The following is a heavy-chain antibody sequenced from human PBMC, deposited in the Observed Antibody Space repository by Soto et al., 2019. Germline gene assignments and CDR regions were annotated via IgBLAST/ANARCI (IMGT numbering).Heavy chain of an antibody. D-gene: IGHD3-10*01. J-gene: IGHJ6*02. CDR1: GGTFSSYT. V-gene: IGHV1-69*08. Sequence: QVQLVQSGAEVKKPGSSVKVSCKASGGTFSSYTISWVRQAPGQGLEWMGRIIPILGIANYAQTFQGRVTITADKSTSTGSLELSSLRSEETAVYYCARENRRDYSASGSYSYYYGMDVWGQGTTVTVSS. CDR2: IIPILGIA. CDR3: ARENRRDYSASGSYSYYYGMDV.